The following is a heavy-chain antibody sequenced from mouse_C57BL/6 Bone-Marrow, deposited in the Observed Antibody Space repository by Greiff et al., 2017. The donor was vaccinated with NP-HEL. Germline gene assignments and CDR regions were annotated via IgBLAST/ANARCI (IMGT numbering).Heavy chain of an antibody. D-gene: IGHD1-1*01. CDR3: SRHGVTTVVDWYFDV. Sequence: QVQLKESGPGLVAPSQSLSITCTVSGFSLTSYGVHWVRQPPGKGLEWLVVIWSDGSTTYNSALKSRLSISKDNSKSQVFLKMNSLQTDDTAMYYCSRHGVTTVVDWYFDVWGTGTTVTVSS. J-gene: IGHJ1*03. CDR2: IWSDGST. V-gene: IGHV2-6-1*01. CDR1: GFSLTSYG.